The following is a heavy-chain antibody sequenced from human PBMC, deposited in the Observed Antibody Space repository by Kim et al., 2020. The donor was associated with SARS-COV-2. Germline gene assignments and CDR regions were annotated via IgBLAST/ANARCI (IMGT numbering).Heavy chain of an antibody. Sequence: GGSLRLSCAASGFTFRDYAMHWVRQAPGKGLEWVADTSFDGSNKYYADSVKGRFTISRDNSKNTLYLQMNSLRAEDTALYYCARARDIYSGYDRNEIDYWGQGTLVTVSS. CDR2: TSFDGSNK. CDR3: ARARDIYSGYDRNEIDY. J-gene: IGHJ4*02. CDR1: GFTFRDYA. V-gene: IGHV3-30*04. D-gene: IGHD5-12*01.